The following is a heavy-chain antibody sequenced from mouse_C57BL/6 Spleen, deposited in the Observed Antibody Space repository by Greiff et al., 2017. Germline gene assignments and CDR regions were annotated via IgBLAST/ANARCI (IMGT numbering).Heavy chain of an antibody. CDR3: ARRNVFYFDY. Sequence: EVQLQESGGGLVQPGGSLKLSCAASGFTFSDYYMYWVRQTPEKRLEWVAYISNGGGSTYYPDTVKGRFTISRDNAKNTLYLQMSRLKSEDTAMYYCARRNVFYFDYWGQGTTLTVSS. J-gene: IGHJ2*01. CDR1: GFTFSDYY. CDR2: ISNGGGST. V-gene: IGHV5-12*01.